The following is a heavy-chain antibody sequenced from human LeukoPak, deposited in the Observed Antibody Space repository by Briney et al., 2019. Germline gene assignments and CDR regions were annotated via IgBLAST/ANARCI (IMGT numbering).Heavy chain of an antibody. Sequence: GGSLRLSCEVSGFTFTDYWMNWVRQAPGKGLEWVGRIKSKTDGGTTDYAAPVKGRFTISRDDSKNTLYLQMDSLKTEDTAVYYCTTNSSGWYVYYYYYMDVWGKGTTVTVSS. V-gene: IGHV3-15*01. J-gene: IGHJ6*03. D-gene: IGHD6-19*01. CDR3: TTNSSGWYVYYYYYMDV. CDR2: IKSKTDGGTT. CDR1: GFTFTDYW.